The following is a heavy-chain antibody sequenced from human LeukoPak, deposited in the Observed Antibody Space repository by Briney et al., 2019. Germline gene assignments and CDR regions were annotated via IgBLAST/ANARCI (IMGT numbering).Heavy chain of an antibody. CDR3: ARHSQNDSSFDY. J-gene: IGHJ4*02. CDR2: IYYSGST. D-gene: IGHD2-21*02. Sequence: PSETLSLTCTVSGGSISSSSYYWGWIRQPPGKGLEWIGSIYYSGSTYYNPSLKSRVTISVDTSKNQFSLKLSSVTAADTAVYYCARHSQNDSSFDYWGQGTLVTVSS. CDR1: GGSISSSSYY. V-gene: IGHV4-39*01.